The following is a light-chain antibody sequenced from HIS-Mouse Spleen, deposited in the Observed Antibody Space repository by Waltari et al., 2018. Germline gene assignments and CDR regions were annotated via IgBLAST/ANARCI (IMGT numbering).Light chain of an antibody. CDR3: SSYAGSNNL. J-gene: IGLJ2*01. Sequence: QSALTQPPSASGSPGQSVTISCTGTSSYVGGYNYVSWYQQHPGKAPKLMIYEVIKRPSGVPDRFSGSKSGNTASLTVSGLQAEDEADYYCSSYAGSNNLFGGGTKLTVL. CDR2: EVI. V-gene: IGLV2-8*01. CDR1: SSYVGGYNY.